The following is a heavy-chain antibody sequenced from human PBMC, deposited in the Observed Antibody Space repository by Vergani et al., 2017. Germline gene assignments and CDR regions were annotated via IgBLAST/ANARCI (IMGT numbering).Heavy chain of an antibody. J-gene: IGHJ4*02. D-gene: IGHD2-2*01. CDR1: GFSFDDHG. CDR2: ISWNGENK. CDR3: VRGPLPAIPAMFDS. V-gene: IGHV3-20*04. Sequence: EVLLAESGGRMVRPGGSLRLSCAASGFSFDDHGMGWVRQVPGKGLEWVSEISWNGENKNYADSVQGRFIISRDNAKNSLYLQMRTLRPEDTALYYCVRGPLPAIPAMFDSWGQGTLVTVSS.